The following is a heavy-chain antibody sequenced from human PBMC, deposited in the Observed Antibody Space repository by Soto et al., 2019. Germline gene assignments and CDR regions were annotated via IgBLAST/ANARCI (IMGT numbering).Heavy chain of an antibody. J-gene: IGHJ6*03. Sequence: EVQLVESGGGLVQPGGSLRLSCAASGFTFSSYSMNWVRQAPGKGLEWVAYISSSSSTIYYADSVKGRFTISRDNAKNSLYLQMNSLRAEDTAVYYCARDDYGDYYYYYMDVWGKGTTVTVSS. CDR3: ARDDYGDYYYYYMDV. CDR2: ISSSSSTI. CDR1: GFTFSSYS. D-gene: IGHD4-17*01. V-gene: IGHV3-48*01.